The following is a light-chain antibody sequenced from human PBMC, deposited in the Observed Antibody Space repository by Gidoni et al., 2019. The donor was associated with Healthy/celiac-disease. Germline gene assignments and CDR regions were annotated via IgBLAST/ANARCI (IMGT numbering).Light chain of an antibody. V-gene: IGKV1-39*01. Sequence: DIQMTQSPSSLSASVGDRVPITCRGSQSISSYLNWYQQKPGKAPKLLIYAASSLQSGVPSRFSGSGSGTDFTLTISSLQPEDFATYYCQQSYSTPAITFGQGTRLEIK. CDR1: QSISSY. J-gene: IGKJ5*01. CDR3: QQSYSTPAIT. CDR2: AAS.